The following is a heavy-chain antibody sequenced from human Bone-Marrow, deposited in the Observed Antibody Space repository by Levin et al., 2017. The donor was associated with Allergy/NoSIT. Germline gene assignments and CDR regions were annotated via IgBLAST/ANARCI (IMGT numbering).Heavy chain of an antibody. CDR3: ARDTLPYRAIVVVPAAPNYYYAMNL. CDR1: GFSFGSYA. D-gene: IGHD2-2*01. V-gene: IGHV3-30*09. CDR2: ISYDGGKE. J-gene: IGHJ6*02. Sequence: LGESLKISCGSSGFSFGSYAMHWVRQAPGKGLEWLAIISYDGGKEYYADSVRGRFVVSRDNSKNTLYLQMNSLRPEDTAVYFCARDTLPYRAIVVVPAAPNYYYAMNLWGPGTTVTVSS.